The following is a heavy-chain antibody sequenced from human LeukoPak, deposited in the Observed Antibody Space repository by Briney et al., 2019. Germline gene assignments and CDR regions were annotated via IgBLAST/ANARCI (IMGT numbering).Heavy chain of an antibody. CDR3: AKDIQLSY. D-gene: IGHD2-2*01. Sequence: GGSLRLSCAVFGFTFSGAAMSWVRQAPGKGLEWVSLISSSGSSTYYADSVKGRFTISRDDSKNTLYLQMNSLRAEDTAVYYCAKDIQLSYWGQGALVTVSS. J-gene: IGHJ4*02. CDR1: GFTFSGAA. V-gene: IGHV3-23*01. CDR2: ISSSGSST.